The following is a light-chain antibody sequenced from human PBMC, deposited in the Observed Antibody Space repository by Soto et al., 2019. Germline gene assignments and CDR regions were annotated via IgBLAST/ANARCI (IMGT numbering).Light chain of an antibody. V-gene: IGKV1-39*01. CDR2: GAS. CDR3: QQTLSVPRK. Sequence: DLEMTQSPSSLSASVPYIVTITCRPSQTISHHLNWYQHKPGKAPNLLIYGASSLGSEVPSRFNGSGSGTHFTLTITSLQPEDSATYYCQQTLSVPRKFGLGTKVDIK. CDR1: QTISHH. J-gene: IGKJ1*01.